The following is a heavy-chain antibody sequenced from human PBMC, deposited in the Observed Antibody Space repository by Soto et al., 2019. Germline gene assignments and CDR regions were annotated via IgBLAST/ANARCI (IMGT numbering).Heavy chain of an antibody. V-gene: IGHV4-59*08. CDR2: IYYSGST. CDR1: GGSISSYY. D-gene: IGHD5-12*01. CDR3: ARQYSGYDLVFDY. J-gene: IGHJ4*02. Sequence: PSETLSLTCTVSGGSISSYYWSWIRQPPGKGLEWIGYIYYSGSTNYNPSLKSRVTISVDTSKNQFSLKLSSVTAADTAVYYCARQYSGYDLVFDYWGQGTLVTVSS.